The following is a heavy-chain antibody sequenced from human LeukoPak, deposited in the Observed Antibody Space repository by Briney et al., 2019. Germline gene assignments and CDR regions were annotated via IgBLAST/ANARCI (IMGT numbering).Heavy chain of an antibody. D-gene: IGHD6-13*01. V-gene: IGHV5-51*01. CDR2: IYPGDSDT. Sequence: GESLKISCKGSGYSFTSYWTGWVRQMPGKGLEWMGIIYPGDSDTRYSPSFQGQVTISADKSISTAYLQWSSLKASDTAMYYCARHRKSIAAAGIWYYFDYWGQGTLVTVSS. J-gene: IGHJ4*02. CDR1: GYSFTSYW. CDR3: ARHRKSIAAAGIWYYFDY.